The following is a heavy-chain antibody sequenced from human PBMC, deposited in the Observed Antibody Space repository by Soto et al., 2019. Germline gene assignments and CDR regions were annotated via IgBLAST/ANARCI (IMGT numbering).Heavy chain of an antibody. CDR2: IYHSGST. V-gene: IGHV4-30-2*01. Sequence: QLQLQESGSGLVKPSQTLSLTCAVSGGSISSGGYSRNWIRQPPGKGLEWIGYIYHSGSTYYSPSLKSRVTFSVDGSKNQFLLKLSSVTAADTAVYYCARDERDDYALRCWGQGALVTVSS. J-gene: IGHJ4*02. CDR1: GGSISSGGYS. CDR3: ARDERDDYALRC. D-gene: IGHD4-17*01.